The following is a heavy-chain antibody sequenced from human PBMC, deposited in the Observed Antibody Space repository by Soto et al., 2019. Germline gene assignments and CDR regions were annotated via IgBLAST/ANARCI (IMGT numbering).Heavy chain of an antibody. V-gene: IGHV1-8*01. J-gene: IGHJ6*02. CDR2: MNPNSGNT. Sequence: ASVKVSCKASGYTFTSYDINWVRQATGQGLEWMGWMNPNSGNTGYAQKFQGRVTMTRNTSISTAYMELSSLRSEDTAVYYCGRKGSIAVAGYYYYGMDVWGQGTTVTVSS. D-gene: IGHD6-19*01. CDR1: GYTFTSYD. CDR3: GRKGSIAVAGYYYYGMDV.